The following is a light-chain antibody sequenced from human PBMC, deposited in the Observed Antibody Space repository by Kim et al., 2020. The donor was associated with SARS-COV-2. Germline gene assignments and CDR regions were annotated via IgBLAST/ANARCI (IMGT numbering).Light chain of an antibody. J-gene: IGKJ2*01. CDR3: QQYDGSSHT. CDR1: QSVSSRY. CDR2: GAS. Sequence: PGERATLSCRASQSVSSRYLAWYQQKLGQAPRLLIHGASYRASGIPDRFSGSGCGTDFTLIITRLEPEDFAVYYCQQYDGSSHTFGQGTKLEI. V-gene: IGKV3-20*01.